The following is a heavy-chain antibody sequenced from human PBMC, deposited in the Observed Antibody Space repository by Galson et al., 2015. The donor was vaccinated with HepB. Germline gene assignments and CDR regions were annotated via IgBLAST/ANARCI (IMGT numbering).Heavy chain of an antibody. V-gene: IGHV6-1*01. Sequence: CAISGDSVSGNIVSWNWNRQSPSRGLEWLGRTYFRSKWYYDYAVSVKSRITINQDTSENQFSLQLHSVTPEDTADYYWAGAGYCRSTYCFFAYWGQGTLVTVSS. D-gene: IGHD2-2*01. CDR1: GDSVSGNIVS. J-gene: IGHJ4*02. CDR3: AGAGYCRSTYCFFAY. CDR2: TYFRSKWYY.